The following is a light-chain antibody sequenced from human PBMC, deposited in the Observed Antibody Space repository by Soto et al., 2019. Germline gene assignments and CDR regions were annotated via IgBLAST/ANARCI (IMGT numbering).Light chain of an antibody. Sequence: VVLTQSPLSLSVALGQPASISCRSSQSLVFSYGNTYLHWFHQRQGQSPRLLIYKGSIRDSWVPDRFSGSGSGTDFTLKISRVEADDVCVYYCMQVTRWLWMFGQGTKGEIK. CDR1: QSLVFSYGNTY. V-gene: IGKV2-30*01. J-gene: IGKJ1*01. CDR3: MQVTRWLWM. CDR2: KGS.